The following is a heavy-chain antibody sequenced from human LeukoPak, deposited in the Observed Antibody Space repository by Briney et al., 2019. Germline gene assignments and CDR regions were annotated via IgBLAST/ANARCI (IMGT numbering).Heavy chain of an antibody. CDR2: IKQDGSEK. V-gene: IGHV3-7*01. J-gene: IGHJ3*02. Sequence: PGGSLRPSCAASGFTFSSYWMSWVRQAPGKGLEWVANIKQDGSEKYYVDSVKGRFTISRDNAKNSLYLQMNSLRAEDTAVYYCASSHPYCSGGSCYVDAFDIWGQGTMVTVSS. CDR1: GFTFSSYW. D-gene: IGHD2-15*01. CDR3: ASSHPYCSGGSCYVDAFDI.